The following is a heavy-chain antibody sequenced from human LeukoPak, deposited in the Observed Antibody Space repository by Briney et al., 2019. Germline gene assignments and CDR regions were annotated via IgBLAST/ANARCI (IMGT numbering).Heavy chain of an antibody. CDR1: GGSFSGYY. V-gene: IGHV4-34*01. CDR2: TNHSGST. Sequence: SETLSLTCAVYGGSFSGYYWSWIRQPPGKGLEWIGETNHSGSTNYNPSLKSRVTISVDTSKNQFSLKLSSVTAADTAVYYCARGSDCSGGSCYSFGDYWGQGTLVTVSS. J-gene: IGHJ4*02. D-gene: IGHD2-15*01. CDR3: ARGSDCSGGSCYSFGDY.